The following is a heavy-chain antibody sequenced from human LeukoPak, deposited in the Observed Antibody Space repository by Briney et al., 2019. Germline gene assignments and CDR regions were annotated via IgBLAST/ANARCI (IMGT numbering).Heavy chain of an antibody. CDR2: IWYDGSNK. CDR1: GFTFSSYG. V-gene: IGHV3-33*01. D-gene: IGHD3-10*01. Sequence: PGGSLRLSCAASGFTFSSYGMHWVRQAPGKGLEWVAVIWYDGSNKYYADSVKGRFTISRDNSKNTLYLQMNSLRAEDTAVYYCARGMVRGVPGYYYYMDVWGKGTTVTVFS. CDR3: ARGMVRGVPGYYYYMDV. J-gene: IGHJ6*03.